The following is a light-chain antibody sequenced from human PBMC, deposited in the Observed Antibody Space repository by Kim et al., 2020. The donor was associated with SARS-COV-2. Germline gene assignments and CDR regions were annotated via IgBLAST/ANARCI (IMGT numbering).Light chain of an antibody. CDR2: AAS. Sequence: EIVLTQSPGTLSLSQGERVTLTCRASQSVTTYLTWYQQKPGQTPRLLIYAASSRATGIPDRFSGGGSGTDFTLTISRLEPEDFAVYYCQQYGSSPYTFGQGTKLEI. CDR1: QSVTTY. J-gene: IGKJ2*01. CDR3: QQYGSSPYT. V-gene: IGKV3-20*01.